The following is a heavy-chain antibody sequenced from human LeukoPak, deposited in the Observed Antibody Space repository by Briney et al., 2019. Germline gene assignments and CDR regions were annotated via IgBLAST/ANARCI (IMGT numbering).Heavy chain of an antibody. D-gene: IGHD3-10*01. J-gene: IGHJ5*02. CDR1: GGSFSGYY. CDR3: ARGYGTRQGYYGSGSYYSRRWFDP. CDR2: INHSGST. V-gene: IGHV4-34*01. Sequence: SETLSLTCAVYGGSFSGYYWSWIRQPPGKGLEWIREINHSGSTNYNPSLKSRVTISVDTSKNQFSLKLSSVTAADTAVYYCARGYGTRQGYYGSGSYYSRRWFDPWGQGTLVTVSS.